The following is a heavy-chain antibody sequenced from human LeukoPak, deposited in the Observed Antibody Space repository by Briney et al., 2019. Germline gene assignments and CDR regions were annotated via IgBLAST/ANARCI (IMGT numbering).Heavy chain of an antibody. V-gene: IGHV4-39*01. D-gene: IGHD2-2*01. CDR1: GGSISSNSYY. Sequence: SETLSLTCTVSGGSISSNSYYWGWIRQPPGKGLEWIGSIYYSGSTYYNPSLKSRVTISVDTSKNQFSLKLSSVTAADTAVYYCARRMPYCSSTSCHRYYFGFWGRGTLVTVSS. J-gene: IGHJ4*02. CDR3: ARRMPYCSSTSCHRYYFGF. CDR2: IYYSGST.